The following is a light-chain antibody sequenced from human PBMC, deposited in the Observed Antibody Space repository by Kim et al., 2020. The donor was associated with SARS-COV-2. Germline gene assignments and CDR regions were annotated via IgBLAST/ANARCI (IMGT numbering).Light chain of an antibody. CDR3: QQYGSSLLT. Sequence: LSPGERANLSCRASQSVSSSYLAWYQQKPGQAPRLLIYGASSRATGIPDRFSGSGSGTDFTLTISRLEPEDFAVYYCQQYGSSLLTFGGGTKLEI. J-gene: IGKJ4*01. CDR2: GAS. V-gene: IGKV3-20*01. CDR1: QSVSSSY.